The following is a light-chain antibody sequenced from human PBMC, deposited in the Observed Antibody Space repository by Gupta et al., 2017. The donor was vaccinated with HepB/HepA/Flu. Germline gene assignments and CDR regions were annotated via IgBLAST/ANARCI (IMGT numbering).Light chain of an antibody. Sequence: EIVLTQSPATLSLSLGERATLSCRASQSVSSYLAWYQQKPGQAPRLLIYDASNRATGIPARFSGSGSGTDFTLTISSLEPEDFAVYYCQQRSNWPMCSFGQGTKLEI. V-gene: IGKV3-11*01. CDR1: QSVSSY. CDR2: DAS. J-gene: IGKJ2*04. CDR3: QQRSNWPMCS.